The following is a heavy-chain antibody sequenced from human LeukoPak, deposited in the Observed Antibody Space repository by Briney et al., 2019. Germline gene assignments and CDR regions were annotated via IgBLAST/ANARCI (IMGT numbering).Heavy chain of an antibody. CDR1: GFTFSSYA. D-gene: IGHD6-19*01. CDR3: AKLPSGSSGSPLDY. Sequence: GGSLRLSCAASGFTFSSYAMSWVRQAPGKGLEWVSAISGSGGSTYYADSAKGRFTISRDNSKNTLYLQMNSLRAEDTAVYYCAKLPSGSSGSPLDYWGQGTLVTVSS. J-gene: IGHJ4*02. V-gene: IGHV3-23*01. CDR2: ISGSGGST.